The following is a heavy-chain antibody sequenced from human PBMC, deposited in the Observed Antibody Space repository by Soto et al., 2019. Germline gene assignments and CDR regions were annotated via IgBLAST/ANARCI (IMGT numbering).Heavy chain of an antibody. D-gene: IGHD3-10*01. CDR3: ARDPYYYGSGSPYNWFDP. J-gene: IGHJ5*02. V-gene: IGHV1-18*01. Sequence: GASVKVSCKASGYTFTSYGLSWVRQAPGQGLERMGWISAYNGNTNYAQKLQGRVTMTTDTSTSTAYMELRSLRSDDTAVYYCARDPYYYGSGSPYNWFDPWGQGTLVTVSS. CDR2: ISAYNGNT. CDR1: GYTFTSYG.